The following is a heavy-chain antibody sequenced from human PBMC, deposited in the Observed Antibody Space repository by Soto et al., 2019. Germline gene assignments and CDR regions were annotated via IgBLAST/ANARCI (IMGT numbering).Heavy chain of an antibody. CDR2: SSGSGGST. D-gene: IGHD3-3*01. Sequence: EVQLLESGGGLVQPGGSLRLSCAASGFTFSSYAMSWVRQAPGKGLEWVSASSGSGGSTYYADSVKGRFTISRDNSKNTLYLQMNSLRAEDTAVYYCAKLIYDFWSGRNHNNWFDPWGQGTLVTVSS. V-gene: IGHV3-23*01. CDR3: AKLIYDFWSGRNHNNWFDP. CDR1: GFTFSSYA. J-gene: IGHJ5*02.